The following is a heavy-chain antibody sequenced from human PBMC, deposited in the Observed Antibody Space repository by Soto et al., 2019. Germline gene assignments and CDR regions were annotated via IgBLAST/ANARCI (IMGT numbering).Heavy chain of an antibody. D-gene: IGHD3-22*01. V-gene: IGHV3-23*01. J-gene: IGHJ4*02. CDR1: GFTFSSYA. Sequence: PGGSLRLSCAASGFTFSSYAMSWVRQAPGKGLEWVSAISGSGGSTYYADSVKGRFTISRDNSKNTLYLQMNSLRAEDTAVYYCAKGPYYDSSGLSDYWGQGTLVTVSS. CDR2: ISGSGGST. CDR3: AKGPYYDSSGLSDY.